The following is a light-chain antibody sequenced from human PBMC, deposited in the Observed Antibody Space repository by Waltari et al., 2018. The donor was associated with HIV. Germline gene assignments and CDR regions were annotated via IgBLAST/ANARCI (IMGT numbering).Light chain of an antibody. CDR3: QVWDSSSDDWV. Sequence: SYVLTQPPSVSVAPGQTASMARGGNHMGGNIGPWYQQQPGQAPVLVVYDNSDRPSGIPERISGSKSGNTATLTISRVEAGDEADYYCQVWDSSSDDWVFGGGTKLTVL. CDR1: HMGGNI. V-gene: IGLV3-21*02. CDR2: DNS. J-gene: IGLJ3*02.